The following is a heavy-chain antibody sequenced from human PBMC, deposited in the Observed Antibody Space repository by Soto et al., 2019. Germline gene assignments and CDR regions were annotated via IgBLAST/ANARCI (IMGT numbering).Heavy chain of an antibody. D-gene: IGHD3-10*01. J-gene: IGHJ4*02. V-gene: IGHV4-59*01. CDR3: ARESYYGSGATVVAY. Sequence: SETLSLTCTVSGVSISSYYWSWIRQPPGKGLEWIGYIYYSGSPNYNPSLKSRVTISVDTSKNQFSLKVNSVTAADTAVYYCARESYYGSGATVVAYWGQGTLVTVSS. CDR2: IYYSGSP. CDR1: GVSISSYY.